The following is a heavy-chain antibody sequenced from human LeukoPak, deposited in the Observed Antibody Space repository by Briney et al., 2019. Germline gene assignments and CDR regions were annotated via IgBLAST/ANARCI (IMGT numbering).Heavy chain of an antibody. V-gene: IGHV3-30*04. Sequence: PGGSLRLSCAASGFTFSSYAMHWVRQAPGKGLEWVAVISYDGSNKYYADSVKGRFTIPRDNSKNTLYLQMNSLRAEDTAVYYCARDPKVDTAMVTGGFDYWGQGTLVTVSS. CDR1: GFTFSSYA. CDR2: ISYDGSNK. J-gene: IGHJ4*02. D-gene: IGHD5-18*01. CDR3: ARDPKVDTAMVTGGFDY.